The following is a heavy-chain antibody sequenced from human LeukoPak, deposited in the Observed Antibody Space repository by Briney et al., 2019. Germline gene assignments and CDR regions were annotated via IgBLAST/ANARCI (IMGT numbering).Heavy chain of an antibody. J-gene: IGHJ4*02. V-gene: IGHV3-74*03. CDR2: INGDGSST. D-gene: IGHD2-21*01. Sequence: PGGSLRLSCAASGFTFSGYWMHWVRQAPGQGLVWISHINGDGSSTTYADSVKGRFTISRDNAKNTLYLQMNSLRAEDTAMYYCIRGGAYGYLDYWGQGTLVTVSS. CDR1: GFTFSGYW. CDR3: IRGGAYGYLDY.